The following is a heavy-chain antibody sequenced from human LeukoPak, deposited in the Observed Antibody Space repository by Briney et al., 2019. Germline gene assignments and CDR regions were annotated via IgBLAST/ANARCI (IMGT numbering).Heavy chain of an antibody. J-gene: IGHJ5*02. D-gene: IGHD1-1*01. V-gene: IGHV3-7*03. CDR3: ARDRDGKDL. CDR1: GFTFRDFL. CDR2: IQQNGIEK. Sequence: GGSLRLSFAAPGFTFRDFLISWVRQAPGKGLEWVANIQQNGIEKYSVEGRFTISRDNVNSLLYLRINSLRADDTAMYYCARDRDGKDLWGQGTLVTVSS.